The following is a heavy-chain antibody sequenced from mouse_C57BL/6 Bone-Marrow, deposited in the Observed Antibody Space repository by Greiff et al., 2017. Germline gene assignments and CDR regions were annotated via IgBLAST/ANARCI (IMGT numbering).Heavy chain of an antibody. D-gene: IGHD1-1*01. CDR3: ARGGITTVVATDY. CDR2: IAPNSGGT. Sequence: FQLPQSGAELVKPGASVKLSCTASCYTFPSYWMHWVKQRPGRGLAGIGRIAPNSGGTKYNEKFKSKATLTVDKPSSTAYMQLSSLTSEDSAVYYCARGGITTVVATDYWGQGTTLTVSS. J-gene: IGHJ2*01. V-gene: IGHV1-72*01. CDR1: CYTFPSYW.